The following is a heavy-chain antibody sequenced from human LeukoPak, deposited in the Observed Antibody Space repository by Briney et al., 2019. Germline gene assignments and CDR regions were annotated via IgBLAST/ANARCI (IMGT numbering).Heavy chain of an antibody. J-gene: IGHJ4*02. Sequence: GGSLRLSCAASGYTFSSYSMNWVRQAPGKGLEWVSSISSSSSYIYYADSVKGRFTISRDNAKNSLYLQMNSLRAEDTAVYYCARGGYYYDSSGYDYWGQGTLVTVSS. V-gene: IGHV3-21*01. CDR3: ARGGYYYDSSGYDY. D-gene: IGHD3-22*01. CDR1: GYTFSSYS. CDR2: ISSSSSYI.